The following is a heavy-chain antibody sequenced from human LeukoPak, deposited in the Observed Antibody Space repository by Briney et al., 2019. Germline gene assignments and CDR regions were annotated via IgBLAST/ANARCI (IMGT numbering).Heavy chain of an antibody. J-gene: IGHJ4*02. D-gene: IGHD3-10*01. CDR3: ARGPKDLWFGDY. CDR1: GGSISSGGYY. Sequence: PSQTLSLTCTVSGGSISSGGYYWSWIRQHPGKGLEWIGYIYYSGSTYYNPSLKSRVTISVDTSKNQFSLKLSSVTAADTAVYYCARGPKDLWFGDYWGQGTLVTVSS. V-gene: IGHV4-31*03. CDR2: IYYSGST.